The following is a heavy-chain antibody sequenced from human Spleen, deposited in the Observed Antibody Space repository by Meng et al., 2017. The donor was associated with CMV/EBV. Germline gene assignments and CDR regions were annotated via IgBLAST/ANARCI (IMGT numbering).Heavy chain of an antibody. CDR1: GFTFSNAW. J-gene: IGHJ4*02. CDR3: IWNDLGDY. CDR2: IKSKTDGETA. Sequence: VQPVESGGDWVKPGGSLRLSCGGSGFTFSNAWMSWVRQAAGKRLEWVGRIKSKTDGETADYNAPVKGRFTISRDDSKNTLYLQMNSLKTEDTAIYYCIWNDLGDYWGQGTLVTVSS. D-gene: IGHD1-1*01. V-gene: IGHV3-15*01.